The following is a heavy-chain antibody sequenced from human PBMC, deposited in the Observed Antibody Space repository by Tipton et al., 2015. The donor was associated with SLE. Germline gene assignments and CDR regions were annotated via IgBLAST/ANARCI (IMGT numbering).Heavy chain of an antibody. CDR2: IHHTGRT. D-gene: IGHD2-21*01. J-gene: IGHJ4*02. Sequence: TLSLTCTVSGGSISRYYWSWIRQPPGKGLEWLGLIHHTGRTYNPSLKSRVTMSLDTSKNQFSLKLSSVTAADTAVYYCARALCGGDCLEAGFDYWGQGTLVTVSS. V-gene: IGHV4-59*01. CDR1: GGSISRYY. CDR3: ARALCGGDCLEAGFDY.